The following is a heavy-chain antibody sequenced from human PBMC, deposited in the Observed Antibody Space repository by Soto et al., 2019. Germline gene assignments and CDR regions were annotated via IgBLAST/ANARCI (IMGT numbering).Heavy chain of an antibody. Sequence: SETLSLTCTVSGGSISSYYWSWIRQPPGKGLEWIGYIYFRGTTNYNPSLKSRVTMSADTSKNQLSLKPNSVTAADTAVYYCARMNYYDTSGYPFDYWGQGMMVTVS. D-gene: IGHD3-22*01. CDR1: GGSISSYY. J-gene: IGHJ4*02. V-gene: IGHV4-59*01. CDR2: IYFRGTT. CDR3: ARMNYYDTSGYPFDY.